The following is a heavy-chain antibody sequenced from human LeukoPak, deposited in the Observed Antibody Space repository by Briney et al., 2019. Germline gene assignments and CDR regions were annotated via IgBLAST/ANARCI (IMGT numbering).Heavy chain of an antibody. CDR1: GGTFSSYA. D-gene: IGHD4-11*01. CDR2: IIPIFGTA. Sequence: SVKVSCKASGGTFSSYAISWVRQAPGQGLEWMGGIIPIFGTANYAQKLQGRVTMTTDTSTSTAYMELGSLRSDDTAVYYCATLTVTDYWGQGTLVTVSS. V-gene: IGHV1-69*05. CDR3: ATLTVTDY. J-gene: IGHJ4*02.